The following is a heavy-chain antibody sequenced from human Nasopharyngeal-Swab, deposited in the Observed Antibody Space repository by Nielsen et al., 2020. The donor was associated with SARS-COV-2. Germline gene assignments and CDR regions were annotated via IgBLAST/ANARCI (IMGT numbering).Heavy chain of an antibody. Sequence: SETLSLTCTVSGGPIRSYYWSWIRQPPGKGLEWIGNIYYSGSTNYNPSLKSRVTMSVDTSKNQFSLKLSSVTAADTAVYYCARDSSSWYPNAPFDYWGQGTLVTVSS. CDR1: GGPIRSYY. D-gene: IGHD6-13*01. CDR3: ARDSSSWYPNAPFDY. CDR2: IYYSGST. J-gene: IGHJ4*02. V-gene: IGHV4-59*12.